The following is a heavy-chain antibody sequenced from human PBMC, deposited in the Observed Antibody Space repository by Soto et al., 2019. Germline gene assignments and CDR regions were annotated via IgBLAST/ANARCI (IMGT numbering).Heavy chain of an antibody. V-gene: IGHV3-30*18. CDR3: AKEGGYYSPFDY. J-gene: IGHJ4*02. CDR2: ISYDGSNK. D-gene: IGHD3-22*01. Sequence: QVQLVESGGGVVQPGRSLRLSCAASGFTFRSDGMHWVRQPPGKGLEWVAVISYDGSNKYYADYVKGRFTISRDNSKNTLYLQMNSLRAEDTAVYYCAKEGGYYSPFDYWGQGTLVTVSS. CDR1: GFTFRSDG.